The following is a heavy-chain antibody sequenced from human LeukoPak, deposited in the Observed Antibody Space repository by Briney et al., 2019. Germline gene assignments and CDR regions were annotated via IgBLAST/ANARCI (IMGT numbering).Heavy chain of an antibody. CDR3: AHLDYYDSSGYYSNLHNWFDP. Sequence: SGPTLVKPTQTLTLTCSFSGFSLSTSGVGVGWIRQPPGKALEWLALIYWNDDKRYSPSLKSRLTITKDTSKNQVVLTMTNMDPVDTATYYCAHLDYYDSSGYYSNLHNWFDPWGQGTLVTVSS. CDR1: GFSLSTSGVG. J-gene: IGHJ5*02. V-gene: IGHV2-5*01. CDR2: IYWNDDK. D-gene: IGHD3-22*01.